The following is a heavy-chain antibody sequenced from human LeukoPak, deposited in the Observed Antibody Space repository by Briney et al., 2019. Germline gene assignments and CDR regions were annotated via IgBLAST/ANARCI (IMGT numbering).Heavy chain of an antibody. CDR2: IYYSGST. J-gene: IGHJ4*02. CDR3: ARQRVDFWSGYYPHFDY. CDR1: GGSISSSSYY. V-gene: IGHV4-39*01. D-gene: IGHD3-3*01. Sequence: SETLSLTCTVSGGSISSSSYYWGWIRQPPGKELEWIGSIYYSGSTYYNPSLKSRVTISVDTSKNQFSLKLSSVTAADTAVYYCARQRVDFWSGYYPHFDYWGQGTLVTVSS.